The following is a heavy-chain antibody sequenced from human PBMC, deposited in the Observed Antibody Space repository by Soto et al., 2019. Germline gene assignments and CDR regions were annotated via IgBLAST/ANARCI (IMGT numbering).Heavy chain of an antibody. J-gene: IGHJ3*02. V-gene: IGHV1-24*01. CDR1: GYALTELS. CDR2: FDPEDGET. D-gene: IGHD2-15*01. CDR3: ATGPGLCSGGSCLAVYAFDI. Sequence: ASVKVSWKISGYALTELSRHWVRQAPGKGLEWMGGFDPEDGETIYAQKFQGRVTMTEDTSTDTAYMELSSLRSEDTAVYYCATGPGLCSGGSCLAVYAFDIWGQGTMVTVSS.